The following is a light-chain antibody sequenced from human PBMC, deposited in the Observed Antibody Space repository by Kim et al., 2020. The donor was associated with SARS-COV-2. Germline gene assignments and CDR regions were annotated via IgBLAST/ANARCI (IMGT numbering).Light chain of an antibody. CDR3: QKYNSAPWT. J-gene: IGKJ1*01. CDR2: AAS. Sequence: ASVGDRVTITCRASQDIANSLAWHQQKPGKVPQVLIYAASTLQSGVPSRFSGSGSGTEFTLTIGSLQTEDVATYYCQKYNSAPWTFGPGTKVDIK. CDR1: QDIANS. V-gene: IGKV1-27*01.